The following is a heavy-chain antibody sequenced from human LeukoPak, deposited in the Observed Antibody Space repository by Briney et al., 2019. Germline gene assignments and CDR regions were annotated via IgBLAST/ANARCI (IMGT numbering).Heavy chain of an antibody. J-gene: IGHJ3*02. CDR1: GGSISSSSYY. D-gene: IGHD6-19*01. CDR3: ARRAVAGMVAFDI. V-gene: IGHV4-39*01. Sequence: SETLSLTCTVSGGSISSSSYYWGWIRQPPGKGLEWIGSIYYSGSTYYNPSLKSRVTISVDTSKNQFSLKLSSVTAADTAVYYCARRAVAGMVAFDIWGQGTMVTVSS. CDR2: IYYSGST.